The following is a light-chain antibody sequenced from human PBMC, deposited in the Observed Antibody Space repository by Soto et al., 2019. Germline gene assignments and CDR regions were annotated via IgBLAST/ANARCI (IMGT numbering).Light chain of an antibody. CDR2: TNT. CDR1: SSNVGGNP. Sequence: SALPQPPSASRTPGQRVTISCSVSSSNVGGNPVNWYQHVPTTAPKLLIYTNTQRPSGVPDRFSGSKSGTSASLAISGLQSEDEADYYCASWDDSLNGPVFGTGTKVTVL. CDR3: ASWDDSLNGPV. V-gene: IGLV1-44*01. J-gene: IGLJ1*01.